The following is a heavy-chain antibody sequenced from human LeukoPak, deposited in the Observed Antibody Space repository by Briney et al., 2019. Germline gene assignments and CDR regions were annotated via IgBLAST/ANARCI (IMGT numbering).Heavy chain of an antibody. CDR1: GFTFSSYA. CDR3: ARDSQYSGSYPDY. Sequence: GGSLRLSCEASGFTFSSYAMSWVRQAPGKGLEWVSAISGTGDRTYYANSVKGRFTISRDNSKNTLSLQRNGLRAEDTAVYYCARDSQYSGSYPDYWGQGTLVTVSS. J-gene: IGHJ4*02. CDR2: ISGTGDRT. D-gene: IGHD1-26*01. V-gene: IGHV3-23*01.